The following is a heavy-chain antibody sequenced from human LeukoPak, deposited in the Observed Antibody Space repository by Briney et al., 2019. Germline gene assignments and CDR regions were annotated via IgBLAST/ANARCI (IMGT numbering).Heavy chain of an antibody. V-gene: IGHV5-51*01. Sequence: GESLKISCQGSGYSFTNYWIGWVRQMPGKGLEWMGIIYPGDSNTRYSPSFQGQVTISADKSISTAYLQWSSLKASDTAMYYCARHGSSQPGWFDPWGQGTLVTVSS. J-gene: IGHJ5*02. D-gene: IGHD6-13*01. CDR1: GYSFTNYW. CDR2: IYPGDSNT. CDR3: ARHGSSQPGWFDP.